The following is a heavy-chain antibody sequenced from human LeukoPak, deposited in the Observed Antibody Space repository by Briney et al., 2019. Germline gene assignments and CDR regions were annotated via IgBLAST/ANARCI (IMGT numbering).Heavy chain of an antibody. CDR1: GYKFTDDY. Sequence: ASVKVSCKASGYKFTDDYMHWVRQAPGQGLEFMGWINPDSGFTNYAQKFKGRVTMTRDTSISTAYLEVRSLTSDDTAVYYCAPTAEAYTSWWKVWGQGTLVTISS. V-gene: IGHV1-2*02. D-gene: IGHD3-16*01. CDR3: APTAEAYTSWWKV. J-gene: IGHJ4*02. CDR2: INPDSGFT.